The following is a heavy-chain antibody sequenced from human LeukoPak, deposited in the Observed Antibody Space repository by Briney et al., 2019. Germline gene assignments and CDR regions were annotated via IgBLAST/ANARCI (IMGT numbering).Heavy chain of an antibody. V-gene: IGHV4-59*12. Sequence: SETLSLTCTVSGGSISNYWSWIRQPPGKGLEWIGYIYYSGSTNYNPSLKSRVTISVDTSKNQFSLKLSSVTAADTAVYYCARVGTTESTADYWGQGTLVTVSS. CDR1: GGSISNY. CDR3: ARVGTTESTADY. J-gene: IGHJ4*02. D-gene: IGHD1/OR15-1a*01. CDR2: IYYSGST.